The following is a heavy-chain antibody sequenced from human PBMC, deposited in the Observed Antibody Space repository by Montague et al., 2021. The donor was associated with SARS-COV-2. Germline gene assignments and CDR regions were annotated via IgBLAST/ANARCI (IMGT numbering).Heavy chain of an antibody. V-gene: IGHV3-20*04. CDR2: INRNGGSN. D-gene: IGHD3-10*01. Sequence: SLRLSCAASGFTFGDYGMSWVRQAPGKGLEWVSGINRNGGSNGYAASVKGRFTISRDNAKNSPFLQMNSHRAEDTALYYCARDLEWFGELVDAFDIWGQGTMVTVSS. CDR1: GFTFGDYG. J-gene: IGHJ3*02. CDR3: ARDLEWFGELVDAFDI.